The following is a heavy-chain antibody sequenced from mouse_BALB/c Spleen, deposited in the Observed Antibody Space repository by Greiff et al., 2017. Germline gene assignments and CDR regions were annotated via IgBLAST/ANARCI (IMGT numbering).Heavy chain of an antibody. CDR1: GFNIKDTY. Sequence: EVQLQQSGAELVKPGASVKLSCTASGFNIKDTYMHWVKQRPEQGLEWIGRIDPANGNTKYDPKFQGKATITADTSSNTAYLQLSSLTSEDTAVYYCARVSANWDSMDYWGQGTSVTVSS. CDR3: ARVSANWDSMDY. D-gene: IGHD4-1*01. CDR2: IDPANGNT. V-gene: IGHV14-3*02. J-gene: IGHJ4*01.